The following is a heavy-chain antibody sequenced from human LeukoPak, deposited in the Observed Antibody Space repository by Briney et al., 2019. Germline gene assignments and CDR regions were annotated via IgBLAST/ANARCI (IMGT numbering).Heavy chain of an antibody. CDR2: IYTSGST. CDR3: ARTETTVVTPYFDY. Sequence: SETLSLTCTVSGGSISSYYWSWIRQPAGKGLEWIGRIYTSGSTNYNPSLKSRVTISVDTSKNQFSLKLSSVTAADTAVYYCARTETTVVTPYFDYWGQGTLVTVSS. V-gene: IGHV4-4*07. CDR1: GGSISSYY. D-gene: IGHD4-23*01. J-gene: IGHJ4*02.